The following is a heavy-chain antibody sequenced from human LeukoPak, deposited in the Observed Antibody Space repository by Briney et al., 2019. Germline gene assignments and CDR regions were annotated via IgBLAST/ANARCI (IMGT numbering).Heavy chain of an antibody. CDR2: ISYDGSNK. CDR1: GFTFSSYA. Sequence: PGGSLRLSCAASGFTFSSYAMHWVRQAPGKGLEWVAVISYDGSNKYYADSVKGRFTISRDNSKNTLYLQMNSLRAEDTAVYYCAKEGIAFGPFWYFDYWGQGTLVTVSS. D-gene: IGHD3-3*01. J-gene: IGHJ4*02. CDR3: AKEGIAFGPFWYFDY. V-gene: IGHV3-30-3*01.